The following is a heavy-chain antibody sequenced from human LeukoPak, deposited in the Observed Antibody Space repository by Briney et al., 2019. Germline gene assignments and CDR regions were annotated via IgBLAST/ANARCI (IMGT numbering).Heavy chain of an antibody. CDR1: GFTFSSYA. D-gene: IGHD3-3*01. CDR3: AKGAGMEWLFYYFDY. V-gene: IGHV3-23*01. J-gene: IGHJ4*02. CDR2: ISGSGGST. Sequence: GGSLRLSCAASGFTFSSYAMHWVRQAPGKGLEWVSAISGSGGSTYYADSVKGRFTISRDNSKNTLYLQMNSLRAEDTAVYYCAKGAGMEWLFYYFDYWGQGTLVTVSS.